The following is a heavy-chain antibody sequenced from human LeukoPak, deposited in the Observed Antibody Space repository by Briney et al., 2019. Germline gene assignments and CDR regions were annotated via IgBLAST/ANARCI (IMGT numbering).Heavy chain of an antibody. J-gene: IGHJ6*03. CDR3: ARVVVVNLTRPNYYYYYMDV. CDR2: INPNSGGT. CDR1: GYTFTGYY. V-gene: IGHV1-2*02. Sequence: GASVKVSCKASGYTFTGYYMHWVRQAPGQGLEWMGWINPNSGGTNYAQKFQGRVTMTRDTSISTAYMELSRLRSDDTAVYYCARVVVVNLTRPNYYYYYMDVWGKGTTVTVSS. D-gene: IGHD2-21*01.